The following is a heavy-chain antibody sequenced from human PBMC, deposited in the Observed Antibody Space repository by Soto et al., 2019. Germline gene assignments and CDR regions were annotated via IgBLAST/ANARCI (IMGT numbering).Heavy chain of an antibody. V-gene: IGHV5-51*01. CDR3: ARAVSAGNYYYGMDV. CDR1: GYSFTSYW. D-gene: IGHD2-21*01. J-gene: IGHJ6*02. Sequence: PGESLKISCKGSGYSFTSYWIGWVRQMPGKGLEWMGIIYPGDSDTRYSPSFQGQVTISADKSISTAYLQWSSLKASDTAMYYCARAVSAGNYYYGMDVWGQGTTVTVYS. CDR2: IYPGDSDT.